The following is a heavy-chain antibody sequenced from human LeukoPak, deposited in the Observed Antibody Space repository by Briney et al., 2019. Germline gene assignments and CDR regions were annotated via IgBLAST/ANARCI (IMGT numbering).Heavy chain of an antibody. Sequence: GGSLRLSCAASGFTFSSYSMNWVREAPGRGLEWVSGISGSGGSTYYADSVKGRFTISRDNSKNTLYLEMNSMRAEDTAVYYCAKYDYVWGSYRFSPLRSWRQGPLVSVP. J-gene: IGHJ5*02. V-gene: IGHV3-23*01. CDR3: AKYDYVWGSYRFSPLRS. D-gene: IGHD3-16*02. CDR1: GFTFSSYS. CDR2: ISGSGGST.